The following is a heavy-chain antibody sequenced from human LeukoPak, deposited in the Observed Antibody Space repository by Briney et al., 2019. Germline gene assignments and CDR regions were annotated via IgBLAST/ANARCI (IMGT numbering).Heavy chain of an antibody. CDR2: IYHSGST. V-gene: IGHV4-59*12. CDR3: ASSPDYGVDAFDI. J-gene: IGHJ3*02. CDR1: GGSISSYY. Sequence: SETLSLTCTVSGGSISSYYWSWTRQPPGKGLEWIGYIYHSGSTNYKPSLKSRVTISVDTSKNQFSLKLSSVTAADTAVYYCASSPDYGVDAFDIWGQGTMVTVSS. D-gene: IGHD4-17*01.